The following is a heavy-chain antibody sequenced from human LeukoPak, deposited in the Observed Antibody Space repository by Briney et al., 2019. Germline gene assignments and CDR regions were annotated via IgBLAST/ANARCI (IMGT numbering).Heavy chain of an antibody. D-gene: IGHD3-22*01. J-gene: IGHJ4*02. CDR3: ARLLCDSSGYYYFDS. CDR2: IYYSGTP. Sequence: SETLSLTCTVSGGSISSSRYYWGWIRQSPGKGLEWIGSIYYSGTPYDHPSLKSRVVISVDTSKTQFSLKLSSVTAADTAIYYCARLLCDSSGYYYFDSWGQGTLVTVSS. CDR1: GGSISSSRYY. V-gene: IGHV4-39*01.